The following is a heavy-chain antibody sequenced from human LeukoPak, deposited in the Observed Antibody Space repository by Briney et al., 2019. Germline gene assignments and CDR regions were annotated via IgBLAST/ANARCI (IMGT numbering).Heavy chain of an antibody. Sequence: GASVKVSCKASGYTFTSYDINWVRQATGQGLGWMGWMNTNSGNTGYAQKFQGRVTMTRNTTISTAYMELSSLRSEDTAVYYCARGFRILIAAALGYWGQGTLVTVSS. CDR2: MNTNSGNT. CDR3: ARGFRILIAAALGY. CDR1: GYTFTSYD. V-gene: IGHV1-8*01. J-gene: IGHJ4*02. D-gene: IGHD6-13*01.